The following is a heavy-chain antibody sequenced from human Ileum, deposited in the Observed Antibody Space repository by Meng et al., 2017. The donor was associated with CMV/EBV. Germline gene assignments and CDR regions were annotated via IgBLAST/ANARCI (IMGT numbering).Heavy chain of an antibody. CDR3: TKSLFGGKDY. CDR2: ISGGGGTI. Sequence: GESLKISCAASGFTFSSYAMSWVRQAPGKGLEWVSGISGGGGTISYVDSVKGRFIISRENAKNTVYLQMNSLRAEDTAFYYCTKSLFGGKDYWGQGMLVTVSS. CDR1: GFTFSSYA. V-gene: IGHV3-23*01. J-gene: IGHJ4*02. D-gene: IGHD4-23*01.